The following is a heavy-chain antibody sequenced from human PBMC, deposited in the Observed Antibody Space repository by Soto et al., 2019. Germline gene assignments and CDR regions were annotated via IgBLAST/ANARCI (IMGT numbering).Heavy chain of an antibody. J-gene: IGHJ5*02. V-gene: IGHV1-18*01. CDR1: GYTFTSYG. Sequence: ASVKVSCKASGYTFTSYGISWVRQAPGQGLEWMGWISAYNGNTNYAQKLQGRVTMITDTSTSTAYMELRSLRSDATAADYCGRVDCSSTSCEWGGWFDPWGQGTLVTVSS. CDR3: GRVDCSSTSCEWGGWFDP. CDR2: ISAYNGNT. D-gene: IGHD2-2*01.